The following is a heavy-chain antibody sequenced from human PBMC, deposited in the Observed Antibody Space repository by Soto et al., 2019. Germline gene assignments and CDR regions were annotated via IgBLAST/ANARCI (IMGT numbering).Heavy chain of an antibody. Sequence: QVQLQQWGAGLLKPSETLSLTCAVYGGSFSGYYWSWILQPPGKGLEWIGEINHSGSTNYNPSLKSRVTISVDTSKNQFSLKLSSVTAADTAVYYCARASSTSCFEYWGQGTLVTFSS. CDR1: GGSFSGYY. CDR3: ARASSTSCFEY. D-gene: IGHD2-2*01. V-gene: IGHV4-34*01. CDR2: INHSGST. J-gene: IGHJ4*02.